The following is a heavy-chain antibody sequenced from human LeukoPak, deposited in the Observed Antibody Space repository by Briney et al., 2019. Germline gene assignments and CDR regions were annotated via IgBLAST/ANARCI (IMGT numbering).Heavy chain of an antibody. V-gene: IGHV4-4*07. CDR2: IYTSGST. CDR1: GGSFSGYY. D-gene: IGHD2-2*01. Sequence: SETLSLTCAVYGGSFSGYYWSWIRQPAGKGLEWIGRIYTSGSTNYNPSLKSRVTISVDTSKNQFSLKLSSVTAADTAVYYCARDRVVVVPAARHYYYYMDVWGKGTTVTVSS. CDR3: ARDRVVVVPAARHYYYYMDV. J-gene: IGHJ6*03.